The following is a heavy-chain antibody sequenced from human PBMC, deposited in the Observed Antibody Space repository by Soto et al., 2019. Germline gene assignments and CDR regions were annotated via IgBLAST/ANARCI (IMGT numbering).Heavy chain of an antibody. D-gene: IGHD3-16*01. CDR1: GFTFDSYG. CDR3: AKVRSQLPFGFQD. CDR2: ISGSGDVT. Sequence: EVQLLESGGGLVQPGGSLRLSCEASGFTFDSYGMSWVRQPPGKGLQWISHISGSGDVTYYADSVKGRFTISRDNFKNTVYLQMNTLRAYDTAIYCCAKVRSQLPFGFQDWGLGTLVTVSS. V-gene: IGHV3-23*01. J-gene: IGHJ1*01.